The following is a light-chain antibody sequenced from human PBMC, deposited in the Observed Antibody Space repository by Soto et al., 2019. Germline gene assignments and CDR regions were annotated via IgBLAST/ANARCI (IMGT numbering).Light chain of an antibody. J-gene: IGKJ3*01. Sequence: EIVLTQSPGTLSLSPGERATLSCRASQSVSSSYLAWYQQKPGQAPRLLIYGASGRATGIPDRFSGSGSGPDCTLPSRGLEPVDFALYYCQQYGSSPLFTVGPGTKVDLK. V-gene: IGKV3-20*01. CDR1: QSVSSSY. CDR3: QQYGSSPLFT. CDR2: GAS.